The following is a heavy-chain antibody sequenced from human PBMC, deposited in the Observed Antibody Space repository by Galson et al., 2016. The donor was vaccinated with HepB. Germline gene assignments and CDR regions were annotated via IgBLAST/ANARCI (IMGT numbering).Heavy chain of an antibody. J-gene: IGHJ4*02. CDR3: ARGRLPTSYRGLAY. Sequence: SLRLSCAASGFTFSDYSMNWVRQAPGKGLEWVSFISTSSDTIYYEDSVKGRFTISRDNSKNTLYLQMNSLRAEDTAVYYCARGRLPTSYRGLAYWGQGTLVTVSS. CDR2: ISTSSDTI. V-gene: IGHV3-48*01. CDR1: GFTFSDYS. D-gene: IGHD2-15*01.